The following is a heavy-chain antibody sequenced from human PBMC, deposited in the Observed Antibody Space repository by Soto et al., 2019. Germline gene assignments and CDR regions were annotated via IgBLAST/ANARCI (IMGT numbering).Heavy chain of an antibody. CDR3: ARGGSTWSAEYYQH. CDR2: ISCYNGDT. CDR1: GYTFTNYG. J-gene: IGHJ1*01. Sequence: ASVKVSCKTSGYTFTNYGISWVRQAPGQGPQWMGWISCYNGDTLYAETLQGRITMTADSSTNTAYLELRSLRSDDTAVYYCARGGSTWSAEYYQHWGQGTVVTVSS. V-gene: IGHV1-18*01. D-gene: IGHD6-13*01.